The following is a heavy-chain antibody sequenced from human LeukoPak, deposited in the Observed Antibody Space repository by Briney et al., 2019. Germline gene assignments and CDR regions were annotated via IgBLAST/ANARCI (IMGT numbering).Heavy chain of an antibody. D-gene: IGHD2-15*01. CDR1: GDRVSSNSAA. CDR2: TYYRSKWYN. V-gene: IGHV6-1*01. J-gene: IGHJ4*02. CDR3: VRGYCSGGSCHFDY. Sequence: SQTLSLTCDIYGDRVSSNSAAWNWIRQSPSRGLEWLGRTYYRSKWYNDYAVSVKSRITINPDTSKNQFSLQLNSVTPEDTAVYYCVRGYCSGGSCHFDYWGQGTLVTVSS.